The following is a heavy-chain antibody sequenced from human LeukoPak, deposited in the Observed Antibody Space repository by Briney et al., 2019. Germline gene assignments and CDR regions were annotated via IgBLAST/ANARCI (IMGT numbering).Heavy chain of an antibody. CDR1: GYTFTGYY. V-gene: IGHV1-2*02. CDR3: ASAQSQPTPLPFDY. Sequence: VASVKVSCKASGYTFTGYYMHWVRQAPGQGLGWMGWINPNSGGTNYAQKFQGRVTMTRDTSISTAYMELSRLRSDDTAVYYCASAQSQPTPLPFDYWGQGTLATVSS. D-gene: IGHD4-17*01. CDR2: INPNSGGT. J-gene: IGHJ4*02.